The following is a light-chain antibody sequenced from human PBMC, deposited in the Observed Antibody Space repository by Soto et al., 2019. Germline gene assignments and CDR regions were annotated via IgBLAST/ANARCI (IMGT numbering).Light chain of an antibody. J-gene: IGKJ1*01. V-gene: IGKV3-15*01. Sequence: EILMTQSPATLSVSPGERVTLSCRASQSVSSYLAWYQQKPGQPPRLLIYGASTRATGIPARFSGSGSGTEFTLTISSLQSEDFAVYYCQQYNNWPPWTFGQGTKVDIK. CDR1: QSVSSY. CDR2: GAS. CDR3: QQYNNWPPWT.